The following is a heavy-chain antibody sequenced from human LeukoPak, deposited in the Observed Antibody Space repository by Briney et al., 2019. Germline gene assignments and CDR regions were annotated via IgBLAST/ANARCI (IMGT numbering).Heavy chain of an antibody. J-gene: IGHJ1*01. CDR1: GGPFSGHYWSDYY. Sequence: PSETLSLTCAVYGGPFSGHYWSDYYWSWVRQSPGKGLEWIGSGSTYYNPSLKSRVTISVDTSKNQFSLKLSSVTAADTAVYFCASPRGDDSGGYYTWYFHHWGQGILVTVSS. CDR2: SGST. CDR3: ASPRGDDSGGYYTWYFHH. V-gene: IGHV4-34*01. D-gene: IGHD3-22*01.